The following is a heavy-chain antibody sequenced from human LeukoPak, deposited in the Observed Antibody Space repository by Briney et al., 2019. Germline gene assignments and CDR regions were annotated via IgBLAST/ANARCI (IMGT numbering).Heavy chain of an antibody. V-gene: IGHV2-70*04. Sequence: SGPTLVNPTQTLTLTCTFSGFSLSTGGMRVSWIRQPPGKALEWLSRIDWDDDKFYSTSLKTRLTISKDTSKNQVVLTMTNMDPVDTATYHCARTRATMRGFDYWGRGTLVTVSS. CDR3: ARTRATMRGFDY. CDR2: IDWDDDK. D-gene: IGHD5-12*01. CDR1: GFSLSTGGMR. J-gene: IGHJ4*02.